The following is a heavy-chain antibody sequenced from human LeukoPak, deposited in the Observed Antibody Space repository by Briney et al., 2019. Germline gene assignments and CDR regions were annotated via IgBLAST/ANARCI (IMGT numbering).Heavy chain of an antibody. Sequence: GGSLRLSCAASGFTVSGNYMTWVRQAPGKGLEWVSAISGSGGSTYYADSVKGRFTISRDNSKNTLYLQMNSLRAEDTAVYYCARAKRNGFDIWGQGTMVTVSS. V-gene: IGHV3-23*01. CDR1: GFTVSGNY. J-gene: IGHJ3*02. CDR2: ISGSGGST. CDR3: ARAKRNGFDI.